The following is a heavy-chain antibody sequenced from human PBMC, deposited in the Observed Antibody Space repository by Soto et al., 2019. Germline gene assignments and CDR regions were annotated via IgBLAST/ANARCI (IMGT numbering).Heavy chain of an antibody. J-gene: IGHJ4*02. V-gene: IGHV1-18*01. CDR3: ARDLAAGMIDY. CDR1: GYTFASYG. CDR2: ISAHNGNT. Sequence: QVQLVQSGAEVKKPGASVKVSCKATGYTFASYGISWVRQAPGEGLEWMGWISAHNGNTKYAQKVQGRVTMTTDTSTSTAYMELRSLRSDDTAVYYCARDLAAGMIDYWGQGTLVTVSS. D-gene: IGHD6-13*01.